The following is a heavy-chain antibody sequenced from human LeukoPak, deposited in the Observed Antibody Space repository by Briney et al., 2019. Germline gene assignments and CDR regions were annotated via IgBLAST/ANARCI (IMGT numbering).Heavy chain of an antibody. CDR1: GFTFSSPW. CDR2: INSDGSAT. CDR3: ARGTAGYHSSYFDY. Sequence: GGSLRLSCAASGFTFSSPWMHWVRQAPGKGLVWFSRINSDGSATAYADSVKGRFTISRDNAENTLYLQMYSLRAEDTAVYYCARGTAGYHSSYFDYWGQGTLVTVSS. J-gene: IGHJ4*02. D-gene: IGHD3-16*02. V-gene: IGHV3-74*01.